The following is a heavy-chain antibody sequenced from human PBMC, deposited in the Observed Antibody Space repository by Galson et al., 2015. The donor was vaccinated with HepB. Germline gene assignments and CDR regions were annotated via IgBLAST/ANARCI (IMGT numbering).Heavy chain of an antibody. CDR2: ISYDGSNK. CDR1: GFTFSSYG. CDR3: ANPESPYGSGSYYSKLYGMDV. Sequence: SLRLSCAASGFTFSSYGMHWVRQAPGKGLEWVAVISYDGSNKYYADSVKGRFTISRDNSKNTLYLQMNSLRAEDTAVYYCANPESPYGSGSYYSKLYGMDVWGQGTTVTVSS. V-gene: IGHV3-30*18. J-gene: IGHJ6*02. D-gene: IGHD3-10*01.